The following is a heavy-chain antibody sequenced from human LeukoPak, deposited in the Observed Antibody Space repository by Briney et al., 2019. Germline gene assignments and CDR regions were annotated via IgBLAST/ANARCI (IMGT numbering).Heavy chain of an antibody. J-gene: IGHJ4*02. CDR3: ARVVDHDYHDCYADH. V-gene: IGHV1-18*01. CDR1: GYTFTSYG. CDR2: ISAYNGNP. D-gene: IGHD2-21*02. Sequence: ASVKVSCKTSGYTFTSYGITWVRQAPGQGLEWMGWISAYNGNPKYAQKLQGRVTMTTDTSTSTAYMELRSLRSDDTAVYYCARVVDHDYHDCYADHWGQGTLVTVSS.